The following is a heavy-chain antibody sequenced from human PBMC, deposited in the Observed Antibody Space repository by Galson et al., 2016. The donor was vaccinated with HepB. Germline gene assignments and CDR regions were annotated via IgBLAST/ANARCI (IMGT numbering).Heavy chain of an antibody. CDR2: IRPEGSGK. J-gene: IGHJ6*02. V-gene: IGHV3-7*01. Sequence: SLRLSCAASGFTFSDYWMNWVRQAPGEGLEWVANIRPEGSGKNYVDSMKGRFTISRDNPKKSLYLQMNILRAEDTAVYYCARGLDATMGGGWHYGMDVWGQGTMVTVSS. CDR3: ARGLDATMGGGWHYGMDV. D-gene: IGHD5-18*01. CDR1: GFTFSDYW.